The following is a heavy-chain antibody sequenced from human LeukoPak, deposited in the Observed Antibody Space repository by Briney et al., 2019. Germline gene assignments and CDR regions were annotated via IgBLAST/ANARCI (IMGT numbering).Heavy chain of an antibody. CDR3: AKFLPTHIVVANYYFDY. CDR2: ISGSGGST. D-gene: IGHD2-21*01. V-gene: IGHV3-23*01. Sequence: GGSLRLSCAASGFTFSSYAMSWVRQAPGKGLEWVSAISGSGGSTYYADSVKGRFTISRDNSKITLYLQMNNLRAEDTAVYYCAKFLPTHIVVANYYFDYWGQGTLVTVSS. J-gene: IGHJ4*02. CDR1: GFTFSSYA.